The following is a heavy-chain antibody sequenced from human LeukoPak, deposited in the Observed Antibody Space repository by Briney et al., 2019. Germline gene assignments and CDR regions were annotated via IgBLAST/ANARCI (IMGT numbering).Heavy chain of an antibody. CDR3: ARAVRYFDQGLAY. CDR2: IYYSGST. J-gene: IGHJ4*02. Sequence: SETLSLTCTVSGGSISSYYWSWIRQPPGEGLEWIGYIYYSGSTNYNPSLKSRVTISVDTSRNQFSLKLSSVTAADTAVYYCARAVRYFDQGLAYWGQGTLVTVSS. V-gene: IGHV4-59*01. D-gene: IGHD3-9*01. CDR1: GGSISSYY.